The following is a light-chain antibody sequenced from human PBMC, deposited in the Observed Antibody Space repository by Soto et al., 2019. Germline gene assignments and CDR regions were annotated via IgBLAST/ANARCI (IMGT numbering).Light chain of an antibody. CDR3: SSYTSSSTWV. CDR2: EVS. CDR1: SSDVGGYIY. V-gene: IGLV2-14*01. J-gene: IGLJ3*02. Sequence: QSALTQPASVSGSPGQSITISCTGTSSDVGGYIYVSWYQHNPGKAPKLMIYEVSNRPSGVSNRFSGSKSGNTASLTISGLQAEDEADYYCSSYTSSSTWVFGGGTQLTVL.